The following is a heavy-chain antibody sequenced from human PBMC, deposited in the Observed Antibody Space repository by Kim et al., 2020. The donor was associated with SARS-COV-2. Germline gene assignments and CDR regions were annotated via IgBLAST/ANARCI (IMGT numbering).Heavy chain of an antibody. Sequence: ASVKVSCKASGYIFTDFYIHWVRQVPGQGLEWMGWTNPDGIGTNYAQKFQGRLTLTRDTSITTAFLELSGLRSDDTAVYYCMRDANTPKEDLDFWGQGTLITVSS. CDR3: MRDANTPKEDLDF. V-gene: IGHV1-2*02. CDR2: TNPDGIGT. CDR1: GYIFTDFY. J-gene: IGHJ4*02. D-gene: IGHD5-18*01.